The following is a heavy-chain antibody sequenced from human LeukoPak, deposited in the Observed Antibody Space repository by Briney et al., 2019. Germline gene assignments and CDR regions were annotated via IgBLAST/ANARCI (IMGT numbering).Heavy chain of an antibody. D-gene: IGHD3-10*01. Sequence: SETLSLTCTVSGGSINNYYWSWIRQPPGKGLEWIGYIYYSGSPNYNPSLKSRVTISVDVSKNQFSLRLSSVTAADTAVYYCARLRGEYDYWGQGTLVTVSS. CDR1: GGSINNYY. V-gene: IGHV4-59*01. CDR3: ARLRGEYDY. CDR2: IYYSGSP. J-gene: IGHJ4*02.